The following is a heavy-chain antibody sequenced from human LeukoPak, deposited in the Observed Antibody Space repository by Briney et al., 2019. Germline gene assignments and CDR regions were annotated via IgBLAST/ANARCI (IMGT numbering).Heavy chain of an antibody. Sequence: GGSLRLSCAASGFTFSSYSMNWVRQAPGKGLEWVSSISSSGNYIYYADSVKGRFTISRDSARNSLYLQMNSLGAEDTAVYYCAREPYGDYHGDYWGQGTLVTVSS. D-gene: IGHD4-17*01. CDR3: AREPYGDYHGDY. V-gene: IGHV3-21*01. CDR1: GFTFSSYS. J-gene: IGHJ4*02. CDR2: ISSSGNYI.